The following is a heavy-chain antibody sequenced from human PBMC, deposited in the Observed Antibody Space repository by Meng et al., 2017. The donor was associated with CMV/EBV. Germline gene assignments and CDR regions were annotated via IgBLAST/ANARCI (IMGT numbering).Heavy chain of an antibody. J-gene: IGHJ4*02. V-gene: IGHV3-30*04. D-gene: IGHD5-24*01. CDR1: GFTFSSYA. CDR3: ARDPRDGYNLPLDY. CDR2: ISYDGSNK. Sequence: SLKISCAASGFTFSSYAMHWVRQAPGKGLEWVAVISYDGSNKYYADSVKGRFTISRDNAKNTLYLQMNSLRAEDTAVYYCARDPRDGYNLPLDYWGQGTLVTVSS.